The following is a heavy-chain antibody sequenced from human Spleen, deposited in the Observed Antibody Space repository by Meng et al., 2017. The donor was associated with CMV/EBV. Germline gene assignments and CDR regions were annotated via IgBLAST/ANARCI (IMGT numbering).Heavy chain of an antibody. V-gene: IGHV4-59*12. D-gene: IGHD6-6*01. CDR1: GGSISSYY. Sequence: SETLSLTCTVSGGSISSYYWSWIRQPPGKGLEWIGYIYYSGSTNYNPSLKSRVTISVDTSKNQFSLKLSSVTAADTAVYYCARDYVSGSFDYWGQGTLVTVSS. CDR3: ARDYVSGSFDY. CDR2: IYYSGST. J-gene: IGHJ4*02.